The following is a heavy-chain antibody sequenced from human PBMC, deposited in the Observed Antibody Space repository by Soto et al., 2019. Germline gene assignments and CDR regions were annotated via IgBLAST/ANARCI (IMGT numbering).Heavy chain of an antibody. CDR1: GGSISSYY. Sequence: PSETLSLTCTVSGGSISSYYWSWIRQPPGKGLEWIGYIYYSGSTNYNPSLKSRVTISVDTSKNQFSLKLSSVTAADTAVYYCASFLAVAGTYYFQHWGQGTLVTVSS. CDR2: IYYSGST. V-gene: IGHV4-59*01. J-gene: IGHJ1*01. D-gene: IGHD6-19*01. CDR3: ASFLAVAGTYYFQH.